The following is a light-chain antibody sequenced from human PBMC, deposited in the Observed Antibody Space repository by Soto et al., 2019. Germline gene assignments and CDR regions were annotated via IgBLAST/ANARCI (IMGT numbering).Light chain of an antibody. V-gene: IGLV2-11*01. CDR3: CSYAATYVI. J-gene: IGLJ2*01. Sequence: QSVLTQPRSVSGSPGQSVTISCTGTSSDIGGDNFVSWYQQHPGKSPKLMIFDVTKRPSGVPDRFSGSKSGNTASLTISGLQAGDEADYFCCSYAATYVILGGGTKLT. CDR2: DVT. CDR1: SSDIGGDNF.